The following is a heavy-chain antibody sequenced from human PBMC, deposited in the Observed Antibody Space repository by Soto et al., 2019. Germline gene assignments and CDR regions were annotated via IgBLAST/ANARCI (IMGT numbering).Heavy chain of an antibody. V-gene: IGHV1-69*13. Sequence: ASVKVSCKASGGTFSSYAISWVRQAPGQGLEWMGGIIPIFGTANYAQKFQGRVTITADESTSTAYMELSSLRSEDTAVYYCVKDLVPGVADFWGQGTTVTVSS. J-gene: IGHJ6*02. CDR2: IIPIFGTA. CDR1: GGTFSSYA. CDR3: VKDLVPGVADF.